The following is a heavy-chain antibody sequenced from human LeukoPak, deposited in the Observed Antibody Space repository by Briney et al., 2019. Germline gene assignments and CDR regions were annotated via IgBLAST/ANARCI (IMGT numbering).Heavy chain of an antibody. CDR3: AAPSGSFLAFYYGMDV. V-gene: IGHV1-24*01. J-gene: IGHJ6*02. CDR1: GYTLNELS. D-gene: IGHD1-26*01. CDR2: FDPEDGET. Sequence: GASVKVSCKVSGYTLNELSMHWVRQAPGRGLVWMGGFDPEDGETLYAQNFQGRVTLTKDTSNDIVYMELSSLTAEDTAVYYCAAPSGSFLAFYYGMDVWGQGTTVTVSS.